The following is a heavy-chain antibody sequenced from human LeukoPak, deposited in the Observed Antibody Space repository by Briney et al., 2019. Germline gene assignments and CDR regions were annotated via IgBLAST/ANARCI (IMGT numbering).Heavy chain of an antibody. CDR1: GYTFTSYY. D-gene: IGHD3-9*01. J-gene: IGHJ3*02. CDR2: INPSGGST. CDR3: ARGSVLRYFDWLLTKGAFDI. Sequence: ASVKVSCKASGYTFTSYYMHWVRQAPGQGLEWMGIINPSGGSTSYAQKFQGRVTMTRNTSISTAYMELSSLRSEDTAVYYCARGSVLRYFDWLLTKGAFDIWGQGTMVTVSS. V-gene: IGHV1-46*01.